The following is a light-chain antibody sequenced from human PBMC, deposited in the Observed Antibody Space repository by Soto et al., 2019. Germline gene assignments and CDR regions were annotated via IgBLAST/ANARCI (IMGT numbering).Light chain of an antibody. V-gene: IGKV3-15*01. CDR2: GAS. CDR3: QQYNNWPPIT. J-gene: IGKJ5*01. CDR1: QSIASS. Sequence: IVMTQSPSTLGFCPWERDALSRSASQSIASSLAWFQQKPGQPPRLLIYGASTRATGIPARFSGSGSGTEFTLTISSLQSEDFAVYYCQQYNNWPPITFGQGTRLEIK.